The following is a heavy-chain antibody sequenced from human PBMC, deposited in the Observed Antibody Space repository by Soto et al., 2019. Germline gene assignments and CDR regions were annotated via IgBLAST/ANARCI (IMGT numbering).Heavy chain of an antibody. V-gene: IGHV1-8*01. CDR3: ARMETFGSLNWFDP. J-gene: IGHJ5*02. Sequence: QVQLVQSGAEVREPGASVKVSCKASGYSFTNNDVSWGRKGTGQGLEWMGWMNPGSGDTGYAQKFQGRVTMTRDISIATAYMELSSLRSDDTAIYYCARMETFGSLNWFDPWGQGTLVTVSS. CDR2: MNPGSGDT. CDR1: GYSFTNND. D-gene: IGHD3-16*01.